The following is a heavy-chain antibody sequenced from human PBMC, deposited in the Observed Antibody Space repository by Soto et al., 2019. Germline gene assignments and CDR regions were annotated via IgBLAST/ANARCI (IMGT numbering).Heavy chain of an antibody. CDR2: IIPILGIA. V-gene: IGHV1-69*08. Sequence: QVQLVQSGAEVTKPGSSVKVSCKASGGTFSSYTISWWRQAPGQGLEWMGRIIPILGIANYAQKFQCRVTITADNYTITAYMELSSLRSEDTAVYYFARDVGERATMWAFDYWGQGTMVTVSS. J-gene: IGHJ4*02. D-gene: IGHD3-10*01. CDR1: GGTFSSYT. CDR3: ARDVGERATMWAFDY.